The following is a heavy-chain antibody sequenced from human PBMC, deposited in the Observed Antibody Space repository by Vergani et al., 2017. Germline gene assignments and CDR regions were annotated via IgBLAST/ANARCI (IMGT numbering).Heavy chain of an antibody. CDR1: GFTFSSYA. V-gene: IGHV3-23*01. CDR3: AKVPVVAAPGPP. J-gene: IGHJ5*02. Sequence: EVQLLESGGGLVQPGGSLRLSCAASGFTFSSYAMSWVRPAPGKGLEGVSAISGSGGSTYYAESVTGRFTISSDNSKNTLYLQMHSLRAEDTAVYYCAKVPVVAAPGPPWGQGTLVTVSS. CDR2: ISGSGGST. D-gene: IGHD2-15*01.